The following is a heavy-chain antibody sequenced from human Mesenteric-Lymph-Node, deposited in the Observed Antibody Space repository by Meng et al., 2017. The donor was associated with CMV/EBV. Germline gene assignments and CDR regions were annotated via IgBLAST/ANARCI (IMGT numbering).Heavy chain of an antibody. CDR3: ARLIAAAAPFDY. J-gene: IGHJ4*02. D-gene: IGHD6-13*01. CDR1: GFTFSSYS. Sequence: GGPLRLSCAASGFTFSSYSMNWVRQAPGKGLEWVSSISSSSSYIYYADSVKGRFTISRDNAKNSLYLQMNSLRAEDTAVYYCARLIAAAAPFDYWGQGTLVTAPQ. CDR2: ISSSSSYI. V-gene: IGHV3-21*01.